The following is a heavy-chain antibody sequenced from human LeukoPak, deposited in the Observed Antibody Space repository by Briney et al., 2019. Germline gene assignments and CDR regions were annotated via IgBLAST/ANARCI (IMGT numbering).Heavy chain of an antibody. CDR3: ARHGYSGWYVY. CDR2: IYYSGST. CDR1: GGSISSYY. D-gene: IGHD6-19*01. V-gene: IGHV4-59*08. Sequence: PSETLSFTCTVSGGSISSYYWTWIRQPPGKGLEWIGYIYYSGSTNYHPSLTSRVTISVDTSKNLFALKLSSGTAADTAVYYCARHGYSGWYVYWGRGTLVTVSS. J-gene: IGHJ4*02.